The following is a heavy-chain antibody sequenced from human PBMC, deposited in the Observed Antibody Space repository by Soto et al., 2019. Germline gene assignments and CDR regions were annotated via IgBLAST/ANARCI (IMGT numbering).Heavy chain of an antibody. CDR2: VIPILGTA. J-gene: IGHJ4*02. Sequence: QVQLVQSGAEVKKPGSSVKVSCTASGGSLRNSVISWVRQAPAQRLEWMGGVIPILGTANYAQKFQGRVTMTADESTSTAHMDLSSLSPDDTAVYYCARLGHPGHWGPGTLVIVSS. CDR1: GGSLRNSV. V-gene: IGHV1-69*01. CDR3: ARLGHPGH.